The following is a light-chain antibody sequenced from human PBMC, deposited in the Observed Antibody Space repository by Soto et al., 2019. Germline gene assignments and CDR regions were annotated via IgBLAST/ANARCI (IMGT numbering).Light chain of an antibody. J-gene: IGLJ1*01. CDR1: SRDLGDYNY. CDR2: EVY. CDR3: SSYSSTDTLYV. V-gene: IGLV2-14*01. Sequence: QSALTQPASVSGSPGQSITIPCTXTSRDLGDYNYVSWYQXHPGKAPKLLIYEVYNRPAGVXDRFSGSKSGNTASLTISGLQTGDEGDYYCSSYSSTDTLYVFGTGTKLTVL.